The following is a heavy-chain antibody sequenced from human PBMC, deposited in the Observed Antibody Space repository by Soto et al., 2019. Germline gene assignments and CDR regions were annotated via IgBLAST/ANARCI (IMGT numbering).Heavy chain of an antibody. J-gene: IGHJ5*02. CDR2: INSRGGST. D-gene: IGHD2-21*02. CDR3: AKFYGGNSAHTYTIDP. CDR1: GFTFSNYA. V-gene: IGHV3-23*01. Sequence: EVQLLESGGGLVQPGGSLRLSCAASGFTFSNYAMNWVRQAPGKGLEWVSTINSRGGSTNYADSVKGRFTISRDNSKNTLFLQLNSLRAEDTAVYYCAKFYGGNSAHTYTIDPWGQGTLVTVSS.